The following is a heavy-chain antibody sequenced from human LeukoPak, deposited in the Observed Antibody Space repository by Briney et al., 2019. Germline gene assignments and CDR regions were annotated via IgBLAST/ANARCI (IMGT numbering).Heavy chain of an antibody. D-gene: IGHD3-22*01. J-gene: IGHJ4*02. CDR3: ARGNYDSSGYLYYFDY. Sequence: ASVKVSCKASGYTFTSYDINWVRQATGQGLEWMGWMNPNSGNTGYAQKFQGRVTMTRNTSISTAYMERSSLRSEDTAVYYCARGNYDSSGYLYYFDYWGQGTLVTVSS. CDR2: MNPNSGNT. V-gene: IGHV1-8*01. CDR1: GYTFTSYD.